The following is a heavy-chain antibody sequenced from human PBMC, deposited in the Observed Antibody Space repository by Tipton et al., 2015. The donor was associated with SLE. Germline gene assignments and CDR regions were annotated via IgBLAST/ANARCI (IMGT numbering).Heavy chain of an antibody. J-gene: IGHJ4*02. Sequence: TLSLTCTVSGASISSYYWSWIRQPPGKGLEWIGYIYYSGSTNYNPSLKSRVTISVDKSKNQFSLKLSSVTAADTAVYYCARGPDGSSWSGYYFDYWGQGTLVTVSS. V-gene: IGHV4-59*12. CDR1: GASISSYY. D-gene: IGHD6-13*01. CDR2: IYYSGST. CDR3: ARGPDGSSWSGYYFDY.